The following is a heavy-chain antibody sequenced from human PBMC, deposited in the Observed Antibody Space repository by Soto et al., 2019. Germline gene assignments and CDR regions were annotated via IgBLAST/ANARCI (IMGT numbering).Heavy chain of an antibody. CDR2: IYSGGST. D-gene: IGHD1-20*01. J-gene: IGHJ4*02. CDR3: ARDPLNWNDARSLDY. CDR1: GFTVSSNY. Sequence: GGSLRLSCAASGFTVSSNYMSWVRQAPGKGLEWVSVIYSGGSTYYADSVKGRFTISRDNSKNTLYLQMNSLRAEDTAVYYCARDPLNWNDARSLDYWGQGTLVTVSS. V-gene: IGHV3-66*01.